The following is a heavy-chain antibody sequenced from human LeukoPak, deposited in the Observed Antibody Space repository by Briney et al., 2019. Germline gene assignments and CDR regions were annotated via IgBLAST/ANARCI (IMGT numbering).Heavy chain of an antibody. D-gene: IGHD1-7*01. CDR2: IYYSGST. CDR1: GGSISSYC. J-gene: IGHJ4*02. CDR3: AAHNWNYGRVDY. Sequence: SETLSLTCTVSGGSISSYCWSWIRQPPGKGLEWIGYIYYSGSTNYNPSLKSRVTISVDTSKNRFSLKLSSVTAADTAVYYCAAHNWNYGRVDYWGQGTLVTVSS. V-gene: IGHV4-59*01.